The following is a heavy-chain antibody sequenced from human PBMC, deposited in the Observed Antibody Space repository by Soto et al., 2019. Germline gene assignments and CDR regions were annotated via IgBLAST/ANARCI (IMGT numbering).Heavy chain of an antibody. Sequence: QVQLQESGPGRVKPSQTLSLTCTVSGGSISSSGSYWTWIRQHPGKGLELIGSISYSGVTVYNQSLESRVTISVDTSKNQFSLNLSSVTAADTAVYYCARAAANLDYWGQGTLVTVSS. CDR2: ISYSGVT. J-gene: IGHJ4*02. D-gene: IGHD2-2*01. V-gene: IGHV4-31*03. CDR3: ARAAANLDY. CDR1: GGSISSSGSY.